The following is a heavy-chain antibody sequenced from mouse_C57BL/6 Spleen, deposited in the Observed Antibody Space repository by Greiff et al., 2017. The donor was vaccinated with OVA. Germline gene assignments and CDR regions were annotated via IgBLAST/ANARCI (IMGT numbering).Heavy chain of an antibody. CDR2: IDPENGDT. V-gene: IGHV14-4*01. CDR3: TTPTVVAFDY. CDR1: GFNIKDDY. Sequence: VQLKQSGAELVRPGASVKLSCTASGFNIKDDYMHWVKQRPEKGLEWIGWIDPENGDTEYASKFQGKATITADTSSNTAYLQLSSLTSEDTAVYYCTTPTVVAFDYWGQGTTLTVSS. D-gene: IGHD1-1*01. J-gene: IGHJ2*01.